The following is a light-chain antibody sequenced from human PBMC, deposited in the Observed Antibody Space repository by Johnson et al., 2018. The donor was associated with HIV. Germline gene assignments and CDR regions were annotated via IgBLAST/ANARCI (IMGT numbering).Light chain of an antibody. V-gene: IGLV1-51*01. CDR1: SSNIGNNY. J-gene: IGLJ1*01. Sequence: QSVLTQPPSVSAAPGQKVTISCSGTSSNIGNNYVSWYQQLPGTAPKLLIFDNNKRPSGIPDRFSGSKSGTSATLGLTGLQTGDEADYYCGTWDSNLSAYVFATGTPVTVL. CDR3: GTWDSNLSAYV. CDR2: DNN.